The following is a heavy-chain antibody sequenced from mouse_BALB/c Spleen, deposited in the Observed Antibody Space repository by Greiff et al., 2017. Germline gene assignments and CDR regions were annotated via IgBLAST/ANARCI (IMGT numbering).Heavy chain of an antibody. CDR2: ISSGGST. CDR1: GFTFSSYA. V-gene: IGHV5-6-5*01. CDR3: ARDSRMDY. Sequence: EVMLVESGGGLVKPGGSLKLSCAASGFTFSSYAMSWVRQTPEKRLEWVASISSGGSTYYPDSVKGRFTISRDNARNILYLQMSSLRSEDTAMYYCARDSRMDYWGQGTSVTVSS. J-gene: IGHJ4*01.